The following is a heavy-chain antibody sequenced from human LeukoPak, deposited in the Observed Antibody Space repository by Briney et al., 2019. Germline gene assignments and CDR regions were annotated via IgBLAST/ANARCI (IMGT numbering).Heavy chain of an antibody. Sequence: ASVKVSCEASGYTFTGYYMHWVRQAPGQGLEWMGWINPNSGGTNYAQKFQGRVTMTRDTSISTAYMELSRLRSDDTAVYYCASFFYDSSGYYDYWGQGTLVTVSS. CDR1: GYTFTGYY. V-gene: IGHV1-2*02. CDR2: INPNSGGT. J-gene: IGHJ4*02. D-gene: IGHD3-22*01. CDR3: ASFFYDSSGYYDY.